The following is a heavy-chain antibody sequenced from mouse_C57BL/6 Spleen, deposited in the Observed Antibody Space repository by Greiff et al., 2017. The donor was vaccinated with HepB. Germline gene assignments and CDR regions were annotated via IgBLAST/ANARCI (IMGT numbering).Heavy chain of an antibody. V-gene: IGHV1-61*01. Sequence: QVQLQQSGAELVRPGSSVKLSCKASGYTFTSYWMDWVKQRPGQGLEWIGNIYPSDSETHYNQKFKDKATLTVDKSSSTAYMQLSSLTSEDSAVYYCARGDSSPFDYWGQGTTVTVSS. D-gene: IGHD1-1*01. CDR2: IYPSDSET. J-gene: IGHJ2*01. CDR3: ARGDSSPFDY. CDR1: GYTFTSYW.